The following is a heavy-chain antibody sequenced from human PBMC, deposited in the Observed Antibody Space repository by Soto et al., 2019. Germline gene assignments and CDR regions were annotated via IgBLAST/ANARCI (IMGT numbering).Heavy chain of an antibody. CDR1: RFTFSNYA. CDR2: ISGGGGSS. Sequence: EVQLVESGGGLVQPGGSLRVSCATSRFTFSNYAMSWVRQSRGKGLEWVSGISGGGGSSYYADSVKGRFTISRDNSNNTLYLQMNSLRAEDTVVYYCAHNCGVDCHSVFFYWRQGTLVIVSS. CDR3: AHNCGVDCHSVFFY. D-gene: IGHD2-21*02. V-gene: IGHV3-23*04. J-gene: IGHJ4*02.